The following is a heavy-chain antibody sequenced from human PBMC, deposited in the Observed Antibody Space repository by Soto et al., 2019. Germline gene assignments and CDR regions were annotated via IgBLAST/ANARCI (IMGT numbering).Heavy chain of an antibody. CDR2: IYWDDDK. J-gene: IGHJ4*02. Sequence: VSGPTLVNPTQTLTLTCTFSGFSLSTSGVGVGWIRQPPGKALEWLALIYWDDDKRYSPSLKSRLTITKDTSKNQVVLTMTNMDPVDTATYYCAHRRPVIVLVPAASDYWGQGTLVTVS. CDR3: AHRRPVIVLVPAASDY. D-gene: IGHD2-2*01. CDR1: GFSLSTSGVG. V-gene: IGHV2-5*02.